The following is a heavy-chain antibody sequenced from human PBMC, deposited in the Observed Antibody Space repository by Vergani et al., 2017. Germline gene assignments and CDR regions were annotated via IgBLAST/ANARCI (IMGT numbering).Heavy chain of an antibody. J-gene: IGHJ6*02. Sequence: QVQLQESGPGLVKPSETLSLTCTVSGGSISSYYWSWIRQPPGKGLEWIGYIYYSGSTNYNPSLKSRVTISVDTSKNQFSLKLSSVTAADTAVYYCARVEMATEGPLQYYYGMDVWGQGTTVTVSS. CDR3: ARVEMATEGPLQYYYGMDV. CDR1: GGSISSYY. D-gene: IGHD5-24*01. CDR2: IYYSGST. V-gene: IGHV4-59*01.